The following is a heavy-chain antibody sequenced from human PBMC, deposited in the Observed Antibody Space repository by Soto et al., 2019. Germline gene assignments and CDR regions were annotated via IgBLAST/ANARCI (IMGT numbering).Heavy chain of an antibody. Sequence: QVQLVQSGAEVKKPGSSVKVSCKASGGTFSSYAISWVRQAPGQGLEWMGGIIPIFGTANYAQKFQGRVTITGEERTRAAELELSSRGPEDTAVYYCASSRAKTRWSKGVVDYWGPGTLVTVST. J-gene: IGHJ4*02. V-gene: IGHV1-69*01. CDR1: GGTFSSYA. CDR3: ASSRAKTRWSKGVVDY. D-gene: IGHD3-3*01. CDR2: IIPIFGTA.